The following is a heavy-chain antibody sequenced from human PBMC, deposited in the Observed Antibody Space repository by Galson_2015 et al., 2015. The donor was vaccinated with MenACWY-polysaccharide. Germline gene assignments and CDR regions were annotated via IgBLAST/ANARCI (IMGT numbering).Heavy chain of an antibody. CDR3: ARDGGRSIGTTQRGY. V-gene: IGHV3-7*01. CDR2: ITPYGSEK. D-gene: IGHD1-1*01. Sequence: PLRLAFSASGFTFNDFWLSRFRQPPGNGLVWVPNITPYGSEKYYLDSVKGRFTISRDNAKNSLYLQMNSLRAEDTAVYYCARDGGRSIGTTQRGYWGQGTLVIVSS. J-gene: IGHJ1*01. CDR1: GFTFNDFW.